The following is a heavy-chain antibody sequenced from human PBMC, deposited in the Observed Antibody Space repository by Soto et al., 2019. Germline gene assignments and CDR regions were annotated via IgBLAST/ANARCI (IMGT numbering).Heavy chain of an antibody. V-gene: IGHV3-23*01. J-gene: IGHJ4*02. D-gene: IGHD3-22*01. Sequence: PGGSLRLCCAASGVTFSSYSMNWVRQAPGKGLEWVSSISSSGGSTYYADSVKGRFTISRDNSKNTLYLRMNSLRAEDTAVYYCAIRAYYDSSYWGQGTLVTVSS. CDR1: GVTFSSYS. CDR3: AIRAYYDSSY. CDR2: ISSSGGST.